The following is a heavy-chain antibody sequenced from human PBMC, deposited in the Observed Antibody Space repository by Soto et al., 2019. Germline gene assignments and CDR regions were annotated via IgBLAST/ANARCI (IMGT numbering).Heavy chain of an antibody. CDR2: ISGSGGST. J-gene: IGHJ6*02. CDR1: GFTFSSYA. Sequence: EVQLLESGGGLVQPGGSLRLSCAASGFTFSSYAMSWVRQAPGKGLEWVSAISGSGGSTYYADSVKGRFTISRDNSKNTLYLQVDSLRAEDTAVYYCAKDVGKLRIAVDSMDVWGQGTTVTVS. V-gene: IGHV3-23*01. CDR3: AKDVGKLRIAVDSMDV. D-gene: IGHD6-19*01.